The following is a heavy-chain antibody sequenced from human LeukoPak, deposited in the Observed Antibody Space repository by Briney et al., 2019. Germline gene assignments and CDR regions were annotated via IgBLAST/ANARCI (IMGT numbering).Heavy chain of an antibody. D-gene: IGHD6-13*01. Sequence: ASVKVSCKASGYTFTSYDINWVRQATGQGLEWMGWVNPNSGNTGYAQKFQGRVTMTRNTSISTAYMELSSLRSEDTAVYYCARGFDSSSWYGGYYYYGMDVWGQGTTVTVSS. J-gene: IGHJ6*02. CDR1: GYTFTSYD. V-gene: IGHV1-8*02. CDR2: VNPNSGNT. CDR3: ARGFDSSSWYGGYYYYGMDV.